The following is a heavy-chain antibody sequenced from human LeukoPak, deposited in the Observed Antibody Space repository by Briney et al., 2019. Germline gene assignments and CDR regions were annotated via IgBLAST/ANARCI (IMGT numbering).Heavy chain of an antibody. CDR1: GGSISNGIYY. CDR3: ARQWSYGTPYYFDS. V-gene: IGHV4-39*07. D-gene: IGHD4/OR15-4a*01. Sequence: SETLSLTCSVSGGSISNGIYYWGWIRQPPGKGLEWIGSIHYSGSAYYNPSLKSRVIISVDTSKNQFSLKLSSVTAADTAVYYRARQWSYGTPYYFDSWGQGTLVTVSS. J-gene: IGHJ4*02. CDR2: IHYSGSA.